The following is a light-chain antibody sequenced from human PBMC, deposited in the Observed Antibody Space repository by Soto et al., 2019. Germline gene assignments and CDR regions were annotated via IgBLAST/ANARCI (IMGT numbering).Light chain of an antibody. CDR2: GAS. CDR3: QQYYSTP. CDR1: QSVLYSSNNKNY. V-gene: IGKV4-1*01. J-gene: IGKJ2*01. Sequence: DIVMTQSPDSLAVSLGERATINCKSSQSVLYSSNNKNYLAWYQQKPGQPPKLLIYGASTRESGVPDRFSGSGSGTDFNLTISSLQAEDVAVYYCQQYYSTPFGQGTKLEIK.